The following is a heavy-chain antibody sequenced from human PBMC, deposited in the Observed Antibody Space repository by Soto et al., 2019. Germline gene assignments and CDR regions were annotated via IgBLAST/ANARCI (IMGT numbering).Heavy chain of an antibody. CDR2: IFSNDEK. V-gene: IGHV2-26*01. Sequence: HVTLKESGPVLVKPTETLTLTCTVSGFSLSNARMGVSWIRQPPGKALEWLAHIFSNDEKSYSTSLKSRLTISKDTSKSQVVLTMTNMDPVDTATYYCARLRGIQLWPGRGNWFDPWGQGTLVTVSS. D-gene: IGHD5-18*01. CDR1: GFSLSNARMG. J-gene: IGHJ5*02. CDR3: ARLRGIQLWPGRGNWFDP.